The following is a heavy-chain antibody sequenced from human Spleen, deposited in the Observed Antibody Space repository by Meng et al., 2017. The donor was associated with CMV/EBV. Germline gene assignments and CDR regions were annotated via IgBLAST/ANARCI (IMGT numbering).Heavy chain of an antibody. CDR1: GFTFSSYW. Sequence: GGSLRLSCAASGFTFSSYWMSWVRQAPGKGLEWVANIKQDGSEKYYVDSVKGRFTISRDNAKNSLYLQMNSLRAEDTALYYCARDVSSGNYVDYYFDSWGQGTLVTVSS. CDR3: ARDVSSGNYVDYYFDS. J-gene: IGHJ4*02. CDR2: IKQDGSEK. D-gene: IGHD1-7*01. V-gene: IGHV3-7*01.